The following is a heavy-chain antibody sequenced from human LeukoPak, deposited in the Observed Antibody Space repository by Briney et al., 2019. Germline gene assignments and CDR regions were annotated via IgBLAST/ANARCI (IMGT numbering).Heavy chain of an antibody. D-gene: IGHD1-14*01. CDR2: ISRSGDSI. J-gene: IGHJ4*02. Sequence: PGGSLRLSCSASVFTFSSYAMHWVRQAPGKGLEYVSAISRSGDSIYYADSVKGRISISRDNSKNTLYLQMSSLRAEDTAVHYCVKGTYTAAHWGQGTLVTVSS. V-gene: IGHV3-64D*06. CDR3: VKGTYTAAH. CDR1: VFTFSSYA.